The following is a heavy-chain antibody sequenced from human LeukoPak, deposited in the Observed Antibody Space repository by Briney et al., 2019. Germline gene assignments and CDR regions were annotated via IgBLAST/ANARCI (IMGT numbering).Heavy chain of an antibody. CDR2: INNDAMEK. D-gene: IGHD3-9*01. V-gene: IGHV3-7*01. J-gene: IGHJ4*02. CDR1: GFTFGDHW. Sequence: GGSLRLSCAASGFTFGDHWMTWVRQAPGKGLEWLANINNDAMEKYYVDSVKGRFTISRDNAKNLLYLQMNSLRVEDTAIYYCARGDTGYSESSYWGQGTLVTVSS. CDR3: ARGDTGYSESSY.